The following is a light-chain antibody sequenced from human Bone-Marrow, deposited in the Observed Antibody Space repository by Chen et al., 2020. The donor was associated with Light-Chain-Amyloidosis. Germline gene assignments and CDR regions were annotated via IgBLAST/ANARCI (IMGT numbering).Light chain of an antibody. CDR1: SSDVGRYDR. CDR2: EVN. V-gene: IGLV2-18*02. Sequence: QSALTQPPSVSGSPGQSVTISCTGTSSDVGRYDRVSWYQQSPGTAPKVIIFEVNNRPSGVPDRFSGSKYGDAASLTISGLQAEDEGDYYCSSYTSISTLIFGGGTKLTVL. J-gene: IGLJ2*01. CDR3: SSYTSISTLI.